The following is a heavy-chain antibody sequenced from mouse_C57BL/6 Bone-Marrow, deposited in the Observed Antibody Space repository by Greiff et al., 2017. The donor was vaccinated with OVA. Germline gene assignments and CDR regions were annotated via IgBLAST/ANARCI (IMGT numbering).Heavy chain of an antibody. D-gene: IGHD1-1*01. CDR3: DKKGENGSSYWYFDV. Sequence: VQLQQSGAELVRPGASVTLSCKASGYTFTDYEMHWVKQTPVHGLEWIGAIDPETGGTAYNQKFKGKAILTADKSSSTAYMELRSLTSEDSAVYYCDKKGENGSSYWYFDVWGTGTTVTVSS. V-gene: IGHV1-15*01. J-gene: IGHJ1*03. CDR1: GYTFTDYE. CDR2: IDPETGGT.